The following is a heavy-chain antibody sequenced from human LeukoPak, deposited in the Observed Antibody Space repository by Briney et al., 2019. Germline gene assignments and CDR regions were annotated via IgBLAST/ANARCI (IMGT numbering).Heavy chain of an antibody. CDR3: ARVQRQLVLFDY. J-gene: IGHJ4*02. Sequence: PSQTLSLTCTVSGGSISSGGYYWSWIRQHPGKGLEWIGYIYYSGSTYYNPSLKSRVTISVDTSKNQFSLKLSSVTAADTAVYYCARVQRQLVLFDYWGQGTLVTVSS. CDR1: GGSISSGGYY. D-gene: IGHD6-13*01. V-gene: IGHV4-31*03. CDR2: IYYSGST.